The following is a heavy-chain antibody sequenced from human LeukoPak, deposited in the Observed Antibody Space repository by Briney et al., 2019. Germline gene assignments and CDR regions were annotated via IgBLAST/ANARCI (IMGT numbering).Heavy chain of an antibody. D-gene: IGHD3-22*01. CDR3: ATPNDGGGYQWGDFFDF. CDR2: IIPNLGTT. Sequence: GSSVTVSFTSSGGTSNSHAISWVRQAPGQGLEWMGRIIPNLGTTNRAQNFQDRVTLTADKSTNTAYMELTSLTSDDTGVYYCATPNDGGGYQWGDFFDFWGQGTLVTVSS. V-gene: IGHV1-69*04. J-gene: IGHJ4*02. CDR1: GGTSNSHA.